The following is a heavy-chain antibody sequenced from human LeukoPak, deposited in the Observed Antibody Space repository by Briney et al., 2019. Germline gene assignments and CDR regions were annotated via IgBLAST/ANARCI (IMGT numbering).Heavy chain of an antibody. CDR1: GGTFSSYA. V-gene: IGHV1-69*13. D-gene: IGHD4-23*01. Sequence: ASVKVSCKASGGTFSSYAISWVRQAPGQGLEWMGGIIPIFGTANYAQKFQGRVTITADESTSTAYMELSSLRSEDTAVYYCARDLYGCKTRYFDYWGQGTLVTVSS. CDR3: ARDLYGCKTRYFDY. J-gene: IGHJ4*02. CDR2: IIPIFGTA.